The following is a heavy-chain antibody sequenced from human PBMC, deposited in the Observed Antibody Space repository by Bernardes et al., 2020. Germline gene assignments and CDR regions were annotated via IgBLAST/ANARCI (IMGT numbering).Heavy chain of an antibody. D-gene: IGHD6-19*01. V-gene: IGHV4-34*01. CDR3: ARDGGSGWNNWFDP. Sequence: SETLSLTCAVCGGSCSGYYWSWIRQRPGKGLEWIGEINHSGSTNYNPSLKSRVTISVDTSKNQFSLKLSSVTAADTAVYYCARDGGSGWNNWFDPWGQGTLVTVSS. J-gene: IGHJ5*02. CDR2: INHSGST. CDR1: GGSCSGYY.